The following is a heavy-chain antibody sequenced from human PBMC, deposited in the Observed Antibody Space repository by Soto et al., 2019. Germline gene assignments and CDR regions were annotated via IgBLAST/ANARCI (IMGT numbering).Heavy chain of an antibody. CDR2: ISAYNGNT. CDR3: ARFIAEGYSSSWYEGLYYFDY. CDR1: GYTFTSYG. D-gene: IGHD6-13*01. Sequence: ASVKVSCKASGYTFTSYGISWVRQAPGQGLEWMGWISAYNGNTNYAQKLQGRVTMTTDTSTSTAYMELRSLRSDDTAVYYCARFIAEGYSSSWYEGLYYFDYWGQGTLDTVSS. J-gene: IGHJ4*02. V-gene: IGHV1-18*01.